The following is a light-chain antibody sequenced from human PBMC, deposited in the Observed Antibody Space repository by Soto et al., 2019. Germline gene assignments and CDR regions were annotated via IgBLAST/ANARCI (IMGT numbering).Light chain of an antibody. Sequence: SVLTQPASVSGSPGQSIALSCTGTSSDIGAYNYVSWYQQYPGKAPKLMIYDVSNRPSGVSDRFSGSKSGNTASLTISGLQAEDEAEYYCSSFTSSSTYVFGTGTKLTVL. CDR3: SSFTSSSTYV. CDR2: DVS. V-gene: IGLV2-14*01. J-gene: IGLJ1*01. CDR1: SSDIGAYNY.